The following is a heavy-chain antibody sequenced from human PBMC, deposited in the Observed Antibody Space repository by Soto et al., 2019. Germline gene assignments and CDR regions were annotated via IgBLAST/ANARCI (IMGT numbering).Heavy chain of an antibody. CDR1: GFTFSNYA. CDR3: ARDRVYYYDNSGYYNFDY. CDR2: VSYDGSKQ. J-gene: IGHJ4*02. D-gene: IGHD3-22*01. Sequence: QVHLVESGGGVVQPGRSLRVSCAASGFTFSNYAMHWVRQAPGKGLEWVAVVSYDGSKQFCADSVEGRFTISRDSSKSTLYLHMDNLRDEDTAVYYCARDRVYYYDNSGYYNFDYWGQGTLVTVSS. V-gene: IGHV3-30-3*01.